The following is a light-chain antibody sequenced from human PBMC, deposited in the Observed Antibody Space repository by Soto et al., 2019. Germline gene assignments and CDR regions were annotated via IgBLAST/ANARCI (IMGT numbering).Light chain of an antibody. CDR1: QSVSSGY. J-gene: IGKJ1*01. V-gene: IGKV3-20*01. Sequence: EIVLTQSPGTLSLSLGERATLSCRASQSVSSGYLAWYQQKPGQAPRLLIYGASSRATGIPDRFSGSGSGTDFTLTISRLEPEDFAVYYCQQYDSSPEWTFGQGTKVDIK. CDR3: QQYDSSPEWT. CDR2: GAS.